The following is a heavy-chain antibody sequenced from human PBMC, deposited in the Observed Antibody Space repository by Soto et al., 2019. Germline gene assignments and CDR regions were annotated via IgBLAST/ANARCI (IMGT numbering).Heavy chain of an antibody. Sequence: SETLSLTCTVSGGSISSYYWGWIRQPPGKGLEWIGSIYYSGSTYYNPSLKSRVTISVDTSKNQFSLKLSSVTAADTAVYYCARHGGSSSSNWFDPWGQGTLVTVSS. CDR3: ARHGGSSSSNWFDP. D-gene: IGHD6-13*01. V-gene: IGHV4-39*01. J-gene: IGHJ5*02. CDR2: IYYSGST. CDR1: GGSISSYY.